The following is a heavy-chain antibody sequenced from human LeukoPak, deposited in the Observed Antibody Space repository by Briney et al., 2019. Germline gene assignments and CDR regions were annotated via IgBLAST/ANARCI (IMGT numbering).Heavy chain of an antibody. CDR3: ARDPSNTSGWHVYFDY. J-gene: IGHJ4*02. CDR2: ISAYNGDT. CDR1: GFTFTKYG. V-gene: IGHV1-18*04. Sequence: ASVKVSCKASGFTFTKYGFSWVRQAPGQGLEWMGWISAYNGDTRYSQKLQGRVTMTTDTSTTTAYMELRSLTSDDTAVYYSARDPSNTSGWHVYFDYWGQGTLVTVSS. D-gene: IGHD6-19*01.